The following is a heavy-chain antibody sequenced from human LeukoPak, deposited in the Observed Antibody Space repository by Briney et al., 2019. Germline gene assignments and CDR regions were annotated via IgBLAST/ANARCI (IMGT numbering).Heavy chain of an antibody. D-gene: IGHD6-19*01. Sequence: GGSLRLSCAASGFTFSSYGMHWVRQAPGKGLEWVAVISYDGSNKYYADSVKGRFTISRDNSKNTLYLQMNSLRAEDTAVYYCAKGSLAVAGLASGIDYWGQGTLVTVSS. CDR3: AKGSLAVAGLASGIDY. CDR2: ISYDGSNK. CDR1: GFTFSSYG. J-gene: IGHJ4*02. V-gene: IGHV3-30*18.